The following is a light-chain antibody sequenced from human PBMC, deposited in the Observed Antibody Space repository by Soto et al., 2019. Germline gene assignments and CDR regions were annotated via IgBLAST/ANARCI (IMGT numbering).Light chain of an antibody. CDR2: DAS. V-gene: IGKV1-5*01. CDR3: QQFRGT. J-gene: IGKJ1*01. CDR1: QGLSNW. Sequence: DIKMTQSPSTLSASVGDRVTITCRASQGLSNWLAWYQQKPGKAPKLLIYDASTLESGVPSRFSGSGSGTEFTLTISSLQPDDFATYYCQQFRGTFGQGTKVEIE.